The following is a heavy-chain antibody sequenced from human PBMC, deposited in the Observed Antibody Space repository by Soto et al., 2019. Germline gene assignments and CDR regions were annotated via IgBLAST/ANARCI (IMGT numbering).Heavy chain of an antibody. CDR1: GFSLSNARMG. Sequence: SGPTLVNPTETLTLTCTVSGFSLSNARMGVRWIRQPPGKALECLAHIFSNDEKSYSTSLKSRLTISKDTSKSQVVLTMTNMDPVDTATYYCARFPRPHCYYCMEVCSKRPTVTVSS. CDR2: IFSNDEK. J-gene: IGHJ6*03. CDR3: ARFPRPHCYYCMEV. V-gene: IGHV2-26*01.